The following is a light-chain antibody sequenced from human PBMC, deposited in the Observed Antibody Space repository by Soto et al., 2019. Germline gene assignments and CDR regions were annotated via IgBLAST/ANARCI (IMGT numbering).Light chain of an antibody. V-gene: IGLV2-8*01. CDR3: SAYAGSNDRWV. CDR1: SSDIGAYNY. Sequence: QSALTQPPSASGSPGQSVTISCTGTSSDIGAYNYVSWYQQHPGKAPKLMIHEVSKRPSGVPDRFSGSKSGNTACLTVCGLQAEDEADYYCSAYAGSNDRWVFGGGTKLTVL. CDR2: EVS. J-gene: IGLJ3*02.